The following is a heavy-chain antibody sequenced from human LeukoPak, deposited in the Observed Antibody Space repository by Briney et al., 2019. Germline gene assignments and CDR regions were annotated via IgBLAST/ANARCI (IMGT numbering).Heavy chain of an antibody. D-gene: IGHD3-10*01. V-gene: IGHV4-38-2*01. CDR1: GFTFSNAW. CDR2: IYHSGST. CDR3: ASLYGSGILVSN. J-gene: IGHJ4*02. Sequence: GSLRLSCAASGFTFSNAWMSWVRQAPGKGLEWIGSIYHSGSTYYNPSLKSRVTISVDTSKNQFSLKLSSVTAADTAVYYCASLYGSGILVSNWGQGTLVTVSS.